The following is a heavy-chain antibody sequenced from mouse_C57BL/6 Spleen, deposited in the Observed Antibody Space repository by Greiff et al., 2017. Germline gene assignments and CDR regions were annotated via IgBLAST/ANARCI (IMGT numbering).Heavy chain of an antibody. Sequence: VQLVESGPGLVAPSQSLSITCTVSGFSLTSYAISWVRQPPGKGLEWLGVIWTGGGTNYNSALKSRLSISKDNSKSQVFLKMNSLQTDDTARYYCARIDCYGSSYEYYFDYWGQGTTLTVSS. D-gene: IGHD1-1*01. J-gene: IGHJ2*01. CDR1: GFSLTSYA. V-gene: IGHV2-9-1*01. CDR3: ARIDCYGSSYEYYFDY. CDR2: IWTGGGT.